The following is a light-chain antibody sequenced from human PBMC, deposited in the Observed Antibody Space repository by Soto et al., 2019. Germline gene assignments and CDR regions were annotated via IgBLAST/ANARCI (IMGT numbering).Light chain of an antibody. V-gene: IGLV3-1*01. CDR2: QDR. CDR3: QAWDSGMVV. CDR1: RLGDKY. Sequence: SSELTQPPSVSVSPGQTASITCSGDRLGDKYAYWYQQRSGQSPVLVIYQDRKRPSGIPERFSASNSGNTATLTISGTQAVDEADYYCQAWDSGMVVFGGGTKLTVL. J-gene: IGLJ3*02.